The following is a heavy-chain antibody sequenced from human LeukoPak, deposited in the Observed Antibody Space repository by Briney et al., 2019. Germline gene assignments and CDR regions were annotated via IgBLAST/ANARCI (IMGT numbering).Heavy chain of an antibody. Sequence: PGGSLRLSCAASGFTFSDYYMSWIRQAPGKGLEWVSYISSSGSTIYYADSVKGRFTISRDNSNNTLYLQMNSLRVDDTAVYYCAKGQYSSGWYGLDVWGQGTTVTVSS. D-gene: IGHD6-19*01. CDR3: AKGQYSSGWYGLDV. CDR1: GFTFSDYY. CDR2: ISSSGSTI. J-gene: IGHJ6*02. V-gene: IGHV3-11*01.